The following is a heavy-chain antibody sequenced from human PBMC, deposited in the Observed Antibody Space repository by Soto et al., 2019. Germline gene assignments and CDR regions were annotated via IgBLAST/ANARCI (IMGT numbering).Heavy chain of an antibody. Sequence: SVKVSCKASGGTFSSYAISWVRQAPGQGLEWMGGIIPIFGTANYAQKFQGRVTITADESTSTAYMELSSLRSEDTAVYYCARRGRSIAARSSPFDYWGQGTMLTVYS. V-gene: IGHV1-69*13. CDR1: GGTFSSYA. D-gene: IGHD6-6*01. CDR3: ARRGRSIAARSSPFDY. CDR2: IIPIFGTA. J-gene: IGHJ4*02.